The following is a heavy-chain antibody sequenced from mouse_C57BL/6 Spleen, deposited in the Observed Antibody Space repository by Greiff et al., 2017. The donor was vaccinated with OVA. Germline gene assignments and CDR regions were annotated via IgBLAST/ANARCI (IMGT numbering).Heavy chain of an antibody. CDR1: GYTFTSYW. Sequence: QVQLQQPGAELVMPGASVKLSCKASGYTFTSYWMHWVKQRPGQGLEWIGEIDPSDSYTNYNQKFKGKSTLTVDKSSSTAYMQLSSLTSEDSAVYYCARRYYGVMDYWGQGTSVTVSS. J-gene: IGHJ4*01. CDR2: IDPSDSYT. CDR3: ARRYYGVMDY. V-gene: IGHV1-69*01. D-gene: IGHD1-1*01.